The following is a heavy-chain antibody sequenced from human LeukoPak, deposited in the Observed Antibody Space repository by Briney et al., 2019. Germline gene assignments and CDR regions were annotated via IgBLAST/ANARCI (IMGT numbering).Heavy chain of an antibody. CDR3: ARQAYCSGTSCYPFDF. Sequence: PSETLSLTCTVSGGSITGYFWSWIRQPPGKGLEWIGYIHFSGSTSYNPSLKGRVTISVDTSKNQYSLELTSVTAADTALYYCARQAYCSGTSCYPFDFWGQGTLVTVSS. D-gene: IGHD2-2*01. CDR1: GGSITGYF. J-gene: IGHJ4*02. CDR2: IHFSGST. V-gene: IGHV4-59*01.